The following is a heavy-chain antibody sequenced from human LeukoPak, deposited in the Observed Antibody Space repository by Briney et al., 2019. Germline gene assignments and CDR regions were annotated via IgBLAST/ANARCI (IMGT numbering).Heavy chain of an antibody. D-gene: IGHD1-26*01. V-gene: IGHV4-34*01. Sequence: PSETLSLTCAVYGGSFSGYYWSWIRQPPGKGLEWIGEINHSGSTNYNPSLKSRVTISVDTSKNQFSLKLSSVTAADTAVYYCVRDRDGSHDYWGQGTQVTVSS. J-gene: IGHJ4*02. CDR3: VRDRDGSHDY. CDR2: INHSGST. CDR1: GGSFSGYY.